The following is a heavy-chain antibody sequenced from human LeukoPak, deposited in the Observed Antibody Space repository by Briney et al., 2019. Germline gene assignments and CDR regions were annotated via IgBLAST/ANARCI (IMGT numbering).Heavy chain of an antibody. CDR2: INSDGSST. J-gene: IGHJ3*02. Sequence: PGGSLRLSCAASGFTFSSYWMHWVRQAPGKGLVWVSRINSDGSSTSYADSVKGRFTISRDNAKKSLYLQMNSLRAEDTAVYYCASSDCSSTSCPRDAFDIWGQGTMVTVSS. CDR1: GFTFSSYW. D-gene: IGHD2-2*01. V-gene: IGHV3-74*01. CDR3: ASSDCSSTSCPRDAFDI.